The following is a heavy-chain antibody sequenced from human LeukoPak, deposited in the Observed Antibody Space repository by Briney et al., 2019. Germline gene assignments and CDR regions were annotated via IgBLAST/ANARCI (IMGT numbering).Heavy chain of an antibody. CDR2: INPNSGGT. Sequence: ASVKVSCKASGYTFTGYYMHWVRQAPGQGLEWMGWINPNSGGTNYAQKFQGRVTMTRDTSISTAYMELSRLRSDDTAVYYCAREGSTDGYYDILTGYYLDYWGQGTLVTVSS. V-gene: IGHV1-2*02. CDR1: GYTFTGYY. CDR3: AREGSTDGYYDILTGYYLDY. J-gene: IGHJ4*02. D-gene: IGHD3-9*01.